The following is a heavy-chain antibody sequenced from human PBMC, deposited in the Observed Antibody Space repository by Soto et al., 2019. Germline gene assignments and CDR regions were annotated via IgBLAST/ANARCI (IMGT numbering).Heavy chain of an antibody. CDR1: GVSISDTSYY. J-gene: IGHJ4*02. CDR3: ARHGSY. V-gene: IGHV4-39*01. CDR2: IYFSGTT. Sequence: QLQLQESGPGLVKPSETLSLPCNVSGVSISDTSYYWGWILQPPGKGLEWIGNIYFSGTTFYNPSLKSRLTISVDTSKNQFSLRLRAVTAADTAVYYCARHGSYWGQGTLVAVSS.